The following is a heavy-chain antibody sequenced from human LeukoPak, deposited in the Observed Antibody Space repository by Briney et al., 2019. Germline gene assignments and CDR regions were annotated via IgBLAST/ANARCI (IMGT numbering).Heavy chain of an antibody. CDR1: GFTFSTCA. J-gene: IGHJ4*02. D-gene: IGHD3-22*01. V-gene: IGHV3-23*01. Sequence: GGSLRLSCAASGFTFSTCAMSWVRQTPGKGLEWVAAISAGGDNIYYADSVKARFTISRDNSKNTLYLQMNSLRAEDTAVYYCAKGYSSAARFDSWGQGTLVTVSP. CDR2: ISAGGDNI. CDR3: AKGYSSAARFDS.